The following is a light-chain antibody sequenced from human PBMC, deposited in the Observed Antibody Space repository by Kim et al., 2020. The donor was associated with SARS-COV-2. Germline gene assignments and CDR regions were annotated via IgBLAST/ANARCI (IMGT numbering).Light chain of an antibody. Sequence: GQTASITCSGDKLGGNYACWYQQKPGQSPVLLIYEDSKRPSGIPERFSGSMSGNTATLTISGTQAMDEADYYCQAWDTTSVLFGGGTKVTVL. V-gene: IGLV3-1*01. CDR1: KLGGNY. J-gene: IGLJ3*02. CDR3: QAWDTTSVL. CDR2: EDS.